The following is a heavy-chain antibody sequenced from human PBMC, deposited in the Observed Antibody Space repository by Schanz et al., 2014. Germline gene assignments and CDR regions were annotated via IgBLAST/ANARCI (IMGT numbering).Heavy chain of an antibody. D-gene: IGHD6-19*01. J-gene: IGHJ4*02. CDR1: GFTFTTFA. V-gene: IGHV3-23*01. CDR2: ISDRGDGK. CDR3: VKADAGWSFDY. Sequence: EQVLESGGGFVQPGGSLRLSCATSGFTFTTFAMTWVRQAPGKGLELVSGISDRGDGKNFGDSVRGRFTISRDNSRNPVYLQKNNVTVDDTAAYYCVKADAGWSFDYWGQGTLVIVSS.